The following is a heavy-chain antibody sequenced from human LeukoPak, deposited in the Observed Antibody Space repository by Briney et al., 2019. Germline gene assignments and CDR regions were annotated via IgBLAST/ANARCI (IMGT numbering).Heavy chain of an antibody. J-gene: IGHJ3*02. D-gene: IGHD6-19*01. CDR3: AKDLKQWLVRKGAFDI. CDR1: GFTFSSYA. CDR2: IRGSGGST. V-gene: IGHV3-23*01. Sequence: GGSLRLSCAASGFTFSSYAMSWVRQAPGKGLEWVSAIRGSGGSTYYADSVKGRFTISRDNSKNTLYLQMNSLRAEDTAVYYCAKDLKQWLVRKGAFDIWGQGTMVTVSS.